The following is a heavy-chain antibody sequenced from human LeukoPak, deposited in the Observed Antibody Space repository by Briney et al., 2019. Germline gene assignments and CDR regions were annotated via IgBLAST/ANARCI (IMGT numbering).Heavy chain of an antibody. CDR1: GFTFSNYG. CDR2: ISYDGSTK. V-gene: IGHV3-30*18. Sequence: GGSLRLSYAASGFTFSNYGMHWVRQAPGKGLEWVALISYDGSTKYYADSVKGRFTISRDNSKNTLYLQMNSLRAEDTAVYYCAKGNLKYYDSSGTTGAPRDYFDYWGQGTLVTVSS. CDR3: AKGNLKYYDSSGTTGAPRDYFDY. J-gene: IGHJ4*02. D-gene: IGHD3-22*01.